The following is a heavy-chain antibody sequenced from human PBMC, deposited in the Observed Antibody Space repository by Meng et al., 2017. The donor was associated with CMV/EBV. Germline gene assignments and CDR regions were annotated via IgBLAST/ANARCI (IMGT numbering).Heavy chain of an antibody. D-gene: IGHD1-14*01. J-gene: IGHJ5*01. V-gene: IGHV3-74*03. CDR3: VRDLVGNRDS. Sequence: VESGESVILLGGSLRLSCADFGFTFSDYWMHWVRQAPGEGPVWVSRIDTDGTVTSYAESVRGRFTISRDNSKNTLYLQMNDLRAGDSGVYYCVRDLVGNRDSWGHGTLVTGSS. CDR2: IDTDGTVT. CDR1: GFTFSDYW.